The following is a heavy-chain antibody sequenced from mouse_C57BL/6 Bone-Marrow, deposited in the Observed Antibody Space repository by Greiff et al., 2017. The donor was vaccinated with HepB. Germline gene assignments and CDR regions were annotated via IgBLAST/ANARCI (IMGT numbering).Heavy chain of an antibody. V-gene: IGHV1-50*01. D-gene: IGHD2-1*01. CDR3: ARRNYGNYGDWFAY. CDR1: GYTFTSYW. J-gene: IGHJ3*01. Sequence: VQLQQPGAELVKPGASVKLSCKASGYTFTSYWMQWVNQRPGQGLEWIGEIDPSDSYTNYNQKFKGKATLTVDTSSSTAYMQLSSLTSEDSAVYYCARRNYGNYGDWFAYWGQGTLVTVSA. CDR2: IDPSDSYT.